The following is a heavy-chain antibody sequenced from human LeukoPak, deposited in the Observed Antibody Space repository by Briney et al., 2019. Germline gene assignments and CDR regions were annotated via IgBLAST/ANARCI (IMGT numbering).Heavy chain of an antibody. CDR2: IYHSGST. J-gene: IGHJ4*02. D-gene: IGHD3-10*01. CDR1: GGSISSSNW. Sequence: SGTLSLTCAVSGGSISSSNWWSWVRQPPGKGLEWIGEIYHSGSTNYNPSLKGRVTISVDKSKHQFSLKLSSVTAADTAVYYCARTYGSGSYADYWGQGTLVTVSS. V-gene: IGHV4-4*02. CDR3: ARTYGSGSYADY.